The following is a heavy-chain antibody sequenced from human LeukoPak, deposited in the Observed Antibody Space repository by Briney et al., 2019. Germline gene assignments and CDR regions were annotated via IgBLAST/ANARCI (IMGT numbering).Heavy chain of an antibody. D-gene: IGHD5-12*01. CDR3: ARRYSGFPTAYHDY. V-gene: IGHV4-59*08. Sequence: SETLSLTCTVSGGSISSYYWSWIRQPPGKGLEWIGYIYYSGSTNYNPSLKSRVFISVDTSKNQFFLTLNSVAAADTAVFYCARRYSGFPTAYHDYWGQGTLVTVSS. CDR2: IYYSGST. J-gene: IGHJ4*02. CDR1: GGSISSYY.